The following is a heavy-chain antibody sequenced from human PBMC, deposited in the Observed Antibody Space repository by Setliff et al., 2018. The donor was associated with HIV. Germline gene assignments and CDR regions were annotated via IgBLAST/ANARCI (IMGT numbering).Heavy chain of an antibody. J-gene: IGHJ3*02. CDR1: GDTSSTYA. D-gene: IGHD3-10*01. Sequence: GASVKVSCKASGDTSSTYAINWVRQAPGQGLEWMGQFIPILDITNYAQKFQGRVTITADKSTNTMYMEMASLTSEDTAVYYCAGPRGDEAFDIWGQGTMVTVPS. CDR2: FIPILDIT. CDR3: AGPRGDEAFDI. V-gene: IGHV1-69*10.